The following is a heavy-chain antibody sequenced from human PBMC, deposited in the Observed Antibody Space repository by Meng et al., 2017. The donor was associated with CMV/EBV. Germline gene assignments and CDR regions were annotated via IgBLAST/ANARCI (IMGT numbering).Heavy chain of an antibody. CDR2: MNPNSGNT. D-gene: IGHD3-3*01. J-gene: IGHJ5*02. CDR1: GYTFTSYD. Sequence: ASVKVSCKASGYTFTSYDINWVRQATGQGLEWMGWMNPNSGNTGYAQKFQGRVTMTRNTSISTAYMELSSLRSEDTAVYYCARGHSVVLRFLEWLPSTNWFDPWGQGTLVTVSS. V-gene: IGHV1-8*01. CDR3: ARGHSVVLRFLEWLPSTNWFDP.